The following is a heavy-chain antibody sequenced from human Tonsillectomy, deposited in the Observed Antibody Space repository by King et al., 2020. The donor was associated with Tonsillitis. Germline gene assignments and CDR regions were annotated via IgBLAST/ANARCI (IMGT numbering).Heavy chain of an antibody. J-gene: IGHJ4*02. D-gene: IGHD2-21*01. CDR3: ASGVAY. CDR1: GLIFSSSW. Sequence: VKLVESGGGLVQPGGSLRLSCAASGLIFSSSWMNWLRQAPGKGLEWVANIRPDGRQKYYVDSVKGRFTISRDNAKNSLYMQMNSLRAEDTAVYYCASGVAYWGQGALVTVSS. CDR2: IRPDGRQK. V-gene: IGHV3-7*03.